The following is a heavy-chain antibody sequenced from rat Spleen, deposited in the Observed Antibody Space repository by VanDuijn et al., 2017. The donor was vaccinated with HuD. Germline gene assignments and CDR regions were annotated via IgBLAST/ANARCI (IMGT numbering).Heavy chain of an antibody. D-gene: IGHD3-8*01. CDR2: VWTGGST. V-gene: IGHV2-30*01. CDR3: VRANRETYAHFDY. Sequence: QVQLKESGPGLVQPSQTLSLACTVSGFSLTSYHVHWVRQPSGKGLEWMGVVWTGGSTAYNSSFKSRLSVSRDISKSQVFLRMNSLQNEDTATYYCVRANRETYAHFDYWGQGVMVTVSS. J-gene: IGHJ2*01. CDR1: GFSLTSYH.